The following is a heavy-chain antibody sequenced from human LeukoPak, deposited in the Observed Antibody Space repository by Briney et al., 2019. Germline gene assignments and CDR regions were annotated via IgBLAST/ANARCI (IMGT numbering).Heavy chain of an antibody. Sequence: SETLSLTCTVSSGSIRNSNYYWGWIRQPPGKGLEWIGSIFYDGTSDYNPSLKSRVTISVDTSKNKFSLKVKSVTAADTAVYFCARSTAVTYVGSFYFDYWGQGSLVTVSS. D-gene: IGHD4-17*01. CDR3: ARSTAVTYVGSFYFDY. V-gene: IGHV4-39*01. CDR2: IFYDGTS. J-gene: IGHJ4*02. CDR1: SGSIRNSNYY.